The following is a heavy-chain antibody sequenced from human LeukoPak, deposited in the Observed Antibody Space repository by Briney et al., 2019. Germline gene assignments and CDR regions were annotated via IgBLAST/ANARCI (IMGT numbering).Heavy chain of an antibody. D-gene: IGHD2-2*02. V-gene: IGHV3-30-3*01. CDR3: ATGGVVVPAAILGKYYYYGMDV. CDR2: ISYDGSNK. J-gene: IGHJ6*02. CDR1: GFTFSSYA. Sequence: PGGSLRLSCAASGFTFSSYAMHCVRQSPGKGLEWVAVISYDGSNKYYADSVKGRFTISRDNSKNTLYLQMNSLRAEDTAVYYCATGGVVVPAAILGKYYYYGMDVWGQGTTVTVSS.